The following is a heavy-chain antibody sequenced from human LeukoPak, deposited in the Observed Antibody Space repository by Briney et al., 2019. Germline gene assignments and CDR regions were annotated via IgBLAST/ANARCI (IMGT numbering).Heavy chain of an antibody. Sequence: SVKVSCKASGGTFSSYAISWVRQAPGQGLEWMGGIIPIFGTANYAQKFQGRVTITTDESTSTAYMERSSLRSEDTAVYYCARDIGMSDYPREIYYYYMDVWGKGTTVTVSS. V-gene: IGHV1-69*05. D-gene: IGHD4-11*01. CDR1: GGTFSSYA. CDR3: ARDIGMSDYPREIYYYYMDV. CDR2: IIPIFGTA. J-gene: IGHJ6*03.